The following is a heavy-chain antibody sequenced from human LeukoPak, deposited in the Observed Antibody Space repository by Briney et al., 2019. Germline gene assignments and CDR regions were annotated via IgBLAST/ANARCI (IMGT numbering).Heavy chain of an antibody. V-gene: IGHV3-74*01. CDR1: GFTFSNFW. D-gene: IGHD2-8*02. CDR2: INGDGSDT. J-gene: IGHJ4*02. CDR3: VGGYDPHY. Sequence: GGSLRLSCAASGFTFSNFWMHWVRQAPGKGLVWVSRINGDGSDTSYADSVKGRLTISRDNAKNTLYLQMNSLRAEDTAIYYCVGGYDPHYWGQGTLSPSPQ.